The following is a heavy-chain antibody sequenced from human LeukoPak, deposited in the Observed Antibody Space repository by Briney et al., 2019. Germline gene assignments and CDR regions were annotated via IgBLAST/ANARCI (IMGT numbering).Heavy chain of an antibody. J-gene: IGHJ5*02. V-gene: IGHV3-13*01. CDR2: VGIAADT. Sequence: GSLRLSCAASGFTFSDHAMHWVRQAPGKGLEWVSAVGIAADTFYPGSVKGRFTISRDNSKNTLYLQMNSLRAEDTAVYYCARGSNYDFWSGSLGGNWFDPWGQGTLVTVSS. CDR1: GFTFSDHA. D-gene: IGHD3-3*01. CDR3: ARGSNYDFWSGSLGGNWFDP.